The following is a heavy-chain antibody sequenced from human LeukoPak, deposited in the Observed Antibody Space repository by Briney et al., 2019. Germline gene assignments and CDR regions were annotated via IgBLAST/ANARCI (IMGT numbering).Heavy chain of an antibody. CDR3: ARDYNYAFDN. CDR1: GFPFIEYS. D-gene: IGHD1-1*01. V-gene: IGHV3-21*05. CDR2: ICIESGDT. J-gene: IGHJ4*02. Sequence: GGSLRLSCTASGFPFIEYSMNWVRQVPGKGLEWIAHICIESGDTKTADSVRGRFTISADKAKTSLNLKINSLRVEDTGVYYCARDYNYAFDNWGQGTLVSVAS.